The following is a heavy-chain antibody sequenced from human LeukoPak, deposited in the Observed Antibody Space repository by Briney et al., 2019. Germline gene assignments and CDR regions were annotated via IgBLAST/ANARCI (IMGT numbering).Heavy chain of an antibody. CDR3: ARFRSGSYDY. CDR1: GDSVSSDSAA. D-gene: IGHD3-10*01. V-gene: IGHV6-1*01. CDR2: TKYRSKWYF. Sequence: SQTLPLTCAISGDSVSSDSAAWHWIRQSPSRGLEWLGRTKYRSKWYFDYAVSVKSRATINSDTSKNQFSLQLNSVTPDDTAVYYCARFRSGSYDYWGQGTLVTVSS. J-gene: IGHJ4*02.